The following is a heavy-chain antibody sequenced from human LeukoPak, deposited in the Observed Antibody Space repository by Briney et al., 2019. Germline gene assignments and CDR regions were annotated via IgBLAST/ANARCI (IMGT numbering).Heavy chain of an antibody. J-gene: IGHJ4*02. Sequence: PGGSLRLSCAASGFTFSSYSMNWVRQAPGKGLEWVSSISSSSSYIYYADSVKGRFTISRDNAKNSLYLQMNSLRAEDTAVYYCARESRVAVAGFDYWGQGTLVTVSS. D-gene: IGHD6-19*01. CDR3: ARESRVAVAGFDY. CDR1: GFTFSSYS. CDR2: ISSSSSYI. V-gene: IGHV3-21*04.